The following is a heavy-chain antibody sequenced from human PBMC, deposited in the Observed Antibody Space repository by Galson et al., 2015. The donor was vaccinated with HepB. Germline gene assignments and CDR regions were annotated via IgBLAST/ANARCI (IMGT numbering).Heavy chain of an antibody. CDR2: IYPGDSDT. Sequence: QSGAEVKKPGESLKISCKGSGYSFTSYWIGWVRQMPGKGLEWMGIIYPGDSDTRYSPSFQGQVTISADKSISTAYLQWSSLKASDTAMYYCARLGGYCSSTSCYTPASYWGQGTLVTVSS. V-gene: IGHV5-51*03. CDR1: GYSFTSYW. J-gene: IGHJ4*02. D-gene: IGHD2-2*02. CDR3: ARLGGYCSSTSCYTPASY.